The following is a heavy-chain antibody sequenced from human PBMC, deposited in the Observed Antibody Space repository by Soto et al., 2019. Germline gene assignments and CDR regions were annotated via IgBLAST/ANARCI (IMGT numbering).Heavy chain of an antibody. CDR3: ARMNGAYSNYFDY. CDR2: ISGSTSYI. V-gene: IGHV3-21*01. J-gene: IGHJ4*02. CDR1: GFTFSSYT. Sequence: EVQLVESGGGLVKSGGSLRLSFAASGFTFSSYTMNWVRQAPGKGLEWVSSISGSTSYIYYADSVKGRFTISRDNAKNSVYLQMNSLRAEDTAVYYCARMNGAYSNYFDYWGQGTLVTASS. D-gene: IGHD4-4*01.